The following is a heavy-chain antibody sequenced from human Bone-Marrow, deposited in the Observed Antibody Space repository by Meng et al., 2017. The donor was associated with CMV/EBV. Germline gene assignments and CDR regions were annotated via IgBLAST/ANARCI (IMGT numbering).Heavy chain of an antibody. Sequence: INWVRQATGQGLEWMGWMNPNSGNTGYAQKFQGRVTMTRNTSISTAYMGLSSLRSEDTAVYYCARGPILRFLEWLPGIAYYYGMDVWGQGTTVTVSS. CDR3: ARGPILRFLEWLPGIAYYYGMDV. V-gene: IGHV1-8*01. D-gene: IGHD3-3*01. J-gene: IGHJ6*02. CDR2: MNPNSGNT.